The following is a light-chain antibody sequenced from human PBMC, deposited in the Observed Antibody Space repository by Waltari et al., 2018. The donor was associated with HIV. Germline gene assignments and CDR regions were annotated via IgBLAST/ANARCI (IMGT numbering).Light chain of an antibody. J-gene: IGLJ2*01. Sequence: QSALTQPASVSGSPGQSITISCTGTSSDVGGYNYVSWYQQHPGKAPRLIIYEDRDRPSGVSNRFSGSKTDNTASLTISGLQTEDEADYYCSSYTSSYTVVFGGGTKLTVL. V-gene: IGLV2-14*01. CDR1: SSDVGGYNY. CDR3: SSYTSSYTVV. CDR2: EDR.